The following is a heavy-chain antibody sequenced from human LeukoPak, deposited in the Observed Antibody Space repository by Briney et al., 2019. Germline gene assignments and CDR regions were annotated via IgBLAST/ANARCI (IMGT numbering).Heavy chain of an antibody. CDR3: AKDRPPYYDFWSGYYTLPVFDY. V-gene: IGHV3-23*01. Sequence: PGGSLRLSCAASGFTFSSHAMSWVRQAPGEGLVWVSAISGSRGSTYYADSVKGRFTISRDNSKNTLYLQMNSLRAEDTAVYYCAKDRPPYYDFWSGYYTLPVFDYWGQGTLVTVSS. CDR1: GFTFSSHA. D-gene: IGHD3-3*01. J-gene: IGHJ4*02. CDR2: ISGSRGST.